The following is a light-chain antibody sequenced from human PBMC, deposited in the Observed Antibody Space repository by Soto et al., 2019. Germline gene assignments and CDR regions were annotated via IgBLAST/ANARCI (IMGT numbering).Light chain of an antibody. J-gene: IGLJ1*01. CDR1: SSDVGGYNY. CDR3: CSYVGASIYV. CDR2: EVT. Sequence: QSALTQPASVSASPGQSITISCTGTSSDVGGYNYVCWYKQHPGKAPQLMIYEVTKRPSGVSNRFSGSTSGSTASLTISGLQTEDEADYYCCSYVGASIYVFGTGTKVTVL. V-gene: IGLV2-14*01.